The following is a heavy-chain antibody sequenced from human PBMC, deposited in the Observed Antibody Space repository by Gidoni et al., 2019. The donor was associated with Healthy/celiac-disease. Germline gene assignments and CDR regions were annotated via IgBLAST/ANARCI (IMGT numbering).Heavy chain of an antibody. CDR2: ISWNSGSI. J-gene: IGHJ4*02. V-gene: IGHV3-9*01. Sequence: EVQLVESGGGLVQPGRSLRLACAASGFTFDDYAMHWVRQAPGKGLEWVSGISWNSGSIGYADSVKGRFTISRDNAKNSLYLQMNSLRAEDTALYYCAKEKGIAVAGFGYYYFDYWGQGTLVTVSS. CDR1: GFTFDDYA. D-gene: IGHD6-19*01. CDR3: AKEKGIAVAGFGYYYFDY.